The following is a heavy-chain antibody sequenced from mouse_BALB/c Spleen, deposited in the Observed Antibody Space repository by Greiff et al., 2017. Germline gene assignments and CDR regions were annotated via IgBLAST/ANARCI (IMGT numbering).Heavy chain of an antibody. Sequence: VKLMESGPGLVAPSQSLSITCTVSGFSLTSYDISWIRQPPGKGLEWLGVIWTGGGTNYNSAFMSRLSISKDNSKSQVFLKMNSLQTDDTAIYYCVREGTTVVGPYWGQGTSVTVSS. J-gene: IGHJ4*01. D-gene: IGHD1-1*01. V-gene: IGHV2-9-2*01. CDR3: VREGTTVVGPY. CDR2: IWTGGGT. CDR1: GFSLTSYD.